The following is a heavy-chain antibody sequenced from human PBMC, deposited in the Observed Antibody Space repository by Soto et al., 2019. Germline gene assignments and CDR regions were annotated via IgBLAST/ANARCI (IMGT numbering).Heavy chain of an antibody. V-gene: IGHV4-4*02. CDR2: IFHNGNT. CDR1: GGSISSSIW. J-gene: IGHJ6*02. Sequence: QVQLQESGPGLVKPSGTLSLTCAVSGGSISSSIWWSWVRQPPGKGLEWIGEIFHNGNTYSNPSLTGRVTMSVDKSKNQFSLNLNSVTAADTAVYYCASRTYAMDVWGQGTTVTVSS. CDR3: ASRTYAMDV.